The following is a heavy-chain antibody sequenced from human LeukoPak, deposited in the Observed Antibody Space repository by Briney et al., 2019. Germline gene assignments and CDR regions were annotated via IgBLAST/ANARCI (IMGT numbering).Heavy chain of an antibody. CDR1: GGSISSYY. Sequence: PSETLSLTCTVSGGSISSYYWSWIRQPAGKGLEWIGRIYTSGSTNYNPSLKSRVTISVDTSKNQFSLKLSSVTAADTAVYYCARVYYDYVWGSYRYGVFDYWGQGTLVTVSS. V-gene: IGHV4-4*07. CDR2: IYTSGST. CDR3: ARVYYDYVWGSYRYGVFDY. D-gene: IGHD3-16*02. J-gene: IGHJ4*02.